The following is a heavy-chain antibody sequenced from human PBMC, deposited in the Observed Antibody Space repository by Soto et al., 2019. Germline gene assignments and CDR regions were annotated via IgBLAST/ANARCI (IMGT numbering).Heavy chain of an antibody. CDR2: ISRDGGTK. Sequence: SLRLSCAVSGFTVSTYGMHWVRQAPGKGLEWVAVISRDGGTKYYADSVKGRFTISRDNSKNTLYLQMNSLRAEDTAVYYCAKDRRVVAVAAPFYYWGQGTLVTVSS. CDR3: AKDRRVVAVAAPFYY. J-gene: IGHJ4*02. D-gene: IGHD6-19*01. CDR1: GFTVSTYG. V-gene: IGHV3-30*18.